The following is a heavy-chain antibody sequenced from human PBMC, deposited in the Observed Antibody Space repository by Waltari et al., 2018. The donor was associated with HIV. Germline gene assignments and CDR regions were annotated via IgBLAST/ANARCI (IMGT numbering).Heavy chain of an antibody. CDR2: IWHDGSKT. CDR3: ARQVGAALFDY. D-gene: IGHD1-26*01. CDR1: GFTFTTYG. V-gene: IGHV3-33*01. J-gene: IGHJ4*02. Sequence: QVQLVESGGGVVQPGRSLRLSCAASGFTFTTYGMHWVRQAPGKGLEWVALIWHDGSKTYYADSLKGRFTISRDNSKNTLYLQMNSLRGEDMAVYYCARQVGAALFDYWGQGALVTVSS.